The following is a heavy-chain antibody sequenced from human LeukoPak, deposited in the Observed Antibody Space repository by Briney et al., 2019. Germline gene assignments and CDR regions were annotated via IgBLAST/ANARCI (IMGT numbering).Heavy chain of an antibody. CDR1: GFTVSSNY. V-gene: IGHV3-53*01. Sequence: PGGSLRLSCAASGFTVSSNYMSWVRQAPGKGLEWVSVIYSGGSTYYADSVKGRFTISRDNSKNTLYLQMNSLRAEDTAVYYCARVAAAGSGRARFYFDYWGQGTLVTVSS. CDR2: IYSGGST. J-gene: IGHJ4*02. D-gene: IGHD6-13*01. CDR3: ARVAAAGSGRARFYFDY.